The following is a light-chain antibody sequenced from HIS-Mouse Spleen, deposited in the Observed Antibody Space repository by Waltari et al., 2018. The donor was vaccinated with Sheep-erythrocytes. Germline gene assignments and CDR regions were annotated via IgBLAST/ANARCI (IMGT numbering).Light chain of an antibody. CDR3: CSYAGSYNYV. CDR1: SSDVGGYNY. CDR2: DVS. V-gene: IGLV2-11*01. J-gene: IGLJ1*01. Sequence: QSALTQPRSVSGSPGQSVTISCTGTSSDVGGYNYVSWYQQHPGKAPKLMIYDVSKRPSGVTDRFSGSKSGNPASLTISGRQAEDEADYYCCSYAGSYNYVFGTGTKVTVL.